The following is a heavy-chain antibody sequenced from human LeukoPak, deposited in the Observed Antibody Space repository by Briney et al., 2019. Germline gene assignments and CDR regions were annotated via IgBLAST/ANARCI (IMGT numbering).Heavy chain of an antibody. D-gene: IGHD3-10*01. Sequence: GASLKVSCKASGYTFTGYYMHWVRQAPGQGLEWMGWINPNIGGTNYAQKFQGRVTMTRDTSISTAYMELSRLRSDDTAGYYGARGPPKAMVRGPIDPWGQGTLVTVSS. CDR2: INPNIGGT. CDR3: ARGPPKAMVRGPIDP. J-gene: IGHJ5*02. V-gene: IGHV1-2*02. CDR1: GYTFTGYY.